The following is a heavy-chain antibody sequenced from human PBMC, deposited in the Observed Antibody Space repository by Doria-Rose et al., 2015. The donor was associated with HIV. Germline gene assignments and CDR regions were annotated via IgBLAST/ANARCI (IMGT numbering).Heavy chain of an antibody. D-gene: IGHD6-13*01. J-gene: IGHJ4*02. CDR1: GVSLSSPGMG. CDR2: IFSDDER. CDR3: ARIKSSRWYHKYYFDF. V-gene: IGHV2-26*01. Sequence: QESGPVLVKPTETLTLTCAVSGVSLSSPGMGVSWIRQPPGKALEWLANIFSDDERSYKTSLKSRLSIPRGTSKIQVVLTMTDMDPVDTATYYCARIKSSRWYHKYYFDFWGQGTLVIVSA.